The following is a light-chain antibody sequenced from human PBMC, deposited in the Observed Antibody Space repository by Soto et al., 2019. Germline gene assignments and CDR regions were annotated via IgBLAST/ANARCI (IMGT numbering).Light chain of an antibody. V-gene: IGKV2-30*02. CDR2: KVS. J-gene: IGKJ2*01. Sequence: DVVMTQSPLSLPVPLGQPASISCRSSQSLVHSDGKTYLNWFRQRPGQSPRRLIYKVSDGDSGVPVRFSGSGSGTNSTLRISRVETEDVGVYYCMQGTHWPYTFGQGTKLEIK. CDR3: MQGTHWPYT. CDR1: QSLVHSDGKTY.